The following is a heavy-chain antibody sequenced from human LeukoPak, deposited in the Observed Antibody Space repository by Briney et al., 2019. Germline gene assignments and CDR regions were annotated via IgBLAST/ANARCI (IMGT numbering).Heavy chain of an antibody. CDR2: IKQDGSEK. D-gene: IGHD6-13*01. CDR1: GFTFSNYW. J-gene: IGHJ4*02. CDR3: AREQYSSSWKAFDY. V-gene: IGHV3-7*01. Sequence: GGSLRLSCAASGFTFSNYWMSWVRQAPGKGLEWVANIKQDGSEKHYVDSVKGRFTISRDNAKNSLYLQMNSLRAEDTAVYYCAREQYSSSWKAFDYWGQGTLVTVSS.